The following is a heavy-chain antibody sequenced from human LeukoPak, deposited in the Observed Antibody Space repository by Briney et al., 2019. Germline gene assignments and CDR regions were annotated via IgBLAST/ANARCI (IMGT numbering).Heavy chain of an antibody. CDR2: INGDGIAT. D-gene: IGHD6-13*01. V-gene: IGHV3-74*01. CDR3: SREIRPAGTDS. CDR1: GFTFSSYW. Sequence: PGGSLRLSCAASGFTFSSYWIHWVRQAPGKGLVWVSRINGDGIATGYADSVKGQFTISRDNAKNTLYLQMNSLRAEDTAVYYCSREIRPAGTDSWGQGTLVTVSS. J-gene: IGHJ4*02.